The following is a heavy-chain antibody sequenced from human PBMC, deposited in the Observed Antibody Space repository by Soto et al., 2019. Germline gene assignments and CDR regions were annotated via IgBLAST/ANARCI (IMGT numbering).Heavy chain of an antibody. CDR3: AREGGGVDSIFGDGNFDY. CDR2: ISYDGSNK. J-gene: IGHJ4*02. Sequence: QVQLVESGGGVVQPGRSLRLSCAASGFTFSSYAMHWVRQAPGKGLEWVALISYDGSNKYYADSVKGRFTISRDNSKNTLYLQMNRLRAEDTAVYYCAREGGGVDSIFGDGNFDYWGQGTLVSVSS. D-gene: IGHD3-22*01. V-gene: IGHV3-30-3*01. CDR1: GFTFSSYA.